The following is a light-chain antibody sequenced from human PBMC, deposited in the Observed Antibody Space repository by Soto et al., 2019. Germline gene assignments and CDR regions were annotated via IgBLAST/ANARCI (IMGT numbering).Light chain of an antibody. Sequence: MVITRSPATRSVSPGERGSLSGRGSQSVSSNLAWYQQKPGQAPRLLIYGASTRATGIPARFSGSGSGTEFTLTISGLQPDDFASYYCQQYNTYFSLTFGGGTKVDIK. CDR3: QQYNTYFSLT. CDR2: GAS. V-gene: IGKV3-15*01. J-gene: IGKJ4*01. CDR1: QSVSSN.